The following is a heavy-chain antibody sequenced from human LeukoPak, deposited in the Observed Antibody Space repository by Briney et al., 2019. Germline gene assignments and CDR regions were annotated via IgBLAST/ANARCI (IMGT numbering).Heavy chain of an antibody. D-gene: IGHD5-12*01. CDR2: IYYSGST. CDR3: AREISSGCGLGSVDY. CDR1: GGSISSYY. Sequence: SETLSLTCTVSGGSISSYYWSWIRQPPGTGLEWIGYIYYSGSTNYNPSLKSRVTISVDTSKNQFSLELGSVTAADTAVYYCAREISSGCGLGSVDYWGQGTLVTVSS. J-gene: IGHJ4*02. V-gene: IGHV4-59*01.